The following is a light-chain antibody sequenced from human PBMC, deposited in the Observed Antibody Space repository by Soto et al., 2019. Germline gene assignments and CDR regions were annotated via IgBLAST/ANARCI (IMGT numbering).Light chain of an antibody. V-gene: IGKV3-20*01. CDR1: QSVSSSY. J-gene: IGKJ3*01. CDR2: GAS. CDR3: HQYGSSPGLFT. Sequence: EIVLTQSPGTLSLSPGERATLPCRASQSVSSSYLAWYQQKPGQAPRLLIYGASTRATGIPDRFSGSGSGTDFTLTISRLEPEDFAVYYCHQYGSSPGLFTFGPGTKVDIK.